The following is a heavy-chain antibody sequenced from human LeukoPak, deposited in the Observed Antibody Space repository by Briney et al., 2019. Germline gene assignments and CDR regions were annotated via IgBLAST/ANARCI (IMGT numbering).Heavy chain of an antibody. CDR2: IKQDGSEK. CDR1: GFTFSSYW. J-gene: IGHJ4*02. V-gene: IGHV3-7*01. Sequence: GGSLRLSCAASGFTFSSYWMSWARQAPGKGLEWVANIKQDGSEKYYVDSVKGRFTISRDNAKNSLYLQMNSLRAEDTAVYYCATAVDATCSSGGSCYSKWFDYWGQGTLVTVSS. D-gene: IGHD2-15*01. CDR3: ATAVDATCSSGGSCYSKWFDY.